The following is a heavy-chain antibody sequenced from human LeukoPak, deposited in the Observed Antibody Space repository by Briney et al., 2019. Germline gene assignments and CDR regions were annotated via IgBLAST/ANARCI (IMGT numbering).Heavy chain of an antibody. CDR1: GVSVSSSDYY. CDR3: ARGNDFWSGYPDY. CDR2: VYRSGST. V-gene: IGHV4-39*07. Sequence: SETLSLTCTVSGVSVSSSDYYWGWIRQPPGMGLEWIGSVYRSGSTNYNPSLKSRVTISVDTSKNQFSLKLSSVTAADTAVYYCARGNDFWSGYPDYWGQGTLVTVSS. D-gene: IGHD3-3*01. J-gene: IGHJ4*02.